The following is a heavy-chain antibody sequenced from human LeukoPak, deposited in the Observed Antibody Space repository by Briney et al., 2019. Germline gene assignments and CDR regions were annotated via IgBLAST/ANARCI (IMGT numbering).Heavy chain of an antibody. J-gene: IGHJ3*02. CDR1: GGTFSSYA. V-gene: IGHV1-69*04. CDR2: IIPILGIA. D-gene: IGHD3-16*01. CDR3: ARTSPVMDAFDI. Sequence: SVKVSCKASGGTFSSYAISWVRQAPGQGLEWMGRIIPILGIANYAQKFQGRVTITADKSTSTAYMELSSLRSEDTAVYYCARTSPVMDAFDIWGQGTMVTVSS.